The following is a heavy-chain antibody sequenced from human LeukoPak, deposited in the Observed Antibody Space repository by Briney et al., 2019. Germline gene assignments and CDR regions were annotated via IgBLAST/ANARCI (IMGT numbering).Heavy chain of an antibody. D-gene: IGHD3-22*01. CDR3: ASDSSGYQYYFDY. V-gene: IGHV4-34*01. CDR1: GGSFSGYY. Sequence: PSETLSLTCAVYGGSFSGYYWSWIRQPPGKGLEWIGEINHSGSTNYNPSLKSRVTISVDTSKDQFSLKLSSVTAADTAVYYCASDSSGYQYYFDYWGQGILVTVSS. CDR2: INHSGST. J-gene: IGHJ4*02.